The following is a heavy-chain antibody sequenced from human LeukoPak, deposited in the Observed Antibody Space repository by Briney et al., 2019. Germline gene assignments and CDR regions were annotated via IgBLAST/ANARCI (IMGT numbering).Heavy chain of an antibody. V-gene: IGHV4-59*08. CDR3: ARRTYFDL. J-gene: IGHJ2*01. CDR1: GGSISNYY. Sequence: SETLSLTCTVSGGSISNYYWSWVRQPPGKGLEWIGYIYYSGSTTYNPSLKSRVTISVDTSKNQFSQKLSSVTAADTAVYYCARRTYFDLWGRGTLVTVSS. CDR2: IYYSGST.